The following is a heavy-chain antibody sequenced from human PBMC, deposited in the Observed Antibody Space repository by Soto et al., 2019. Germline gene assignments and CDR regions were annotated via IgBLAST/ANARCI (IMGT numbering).Heavy chain of an antibody. CDR3: VKEAGTIYFEH. V-gene: IGHV3-43*01. CDR1: GFTFDDYT. CDR2: INWDSSKT. J-gene: IGHJ4*02. D-gene: IGHD6-19*01. Sequence: TGGSLRLSCAASGFTFDDYTIHWVRQAPGKGLEWVSLINWDSSKTYYADSVKGRFAITRDNSKNSLFLQMNSLRTEDTALYYCVKEAGTIYFEHWGQGALVTVSS.